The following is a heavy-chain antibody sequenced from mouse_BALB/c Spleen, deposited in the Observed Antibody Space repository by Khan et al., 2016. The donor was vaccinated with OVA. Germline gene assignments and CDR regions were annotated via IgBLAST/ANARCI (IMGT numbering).Heavy chain of an antibody. Sequence: LLESGPGLVKPSQSLSLTCTVTGYSITSNYAWNWIRQFPGNKLEWMGYISYSGSTNYNPSLKSRISITRDTSKNQFFLQLNSVTTEDTATYYCARGNYYGYAMDYWGQGTSITVSS. CDR2: ISYSGST. D-gene: IGHD1-1*01. CDR1: GYSITSNYA. J-gene: IGHJ4*01. V-gene: IGHV3-2*02. CDR3: ARGNYYGYAMDY.